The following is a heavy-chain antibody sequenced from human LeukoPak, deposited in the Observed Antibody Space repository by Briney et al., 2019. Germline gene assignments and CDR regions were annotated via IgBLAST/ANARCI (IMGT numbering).Heavy chain of an antibody. V-gene: IGHV4-4*07. J-gene: IGHJ5*02. CDR3: ARDQYHYGSGSHSNWFDP. D-gene: IGHD3-10*01. CDR1: GDSIVSYF. CDR2: IYSTGTT. Sequence: SETLSLTCTVSGDSIVSYFWSWIRQPAGKGLEWIGRIYSTGTTDYNPTLKTRVTMSVDTSRNQFSLKLSSVTAADTAVYYCARDQYHYGSGSHSNWFDPWGQGTLVTVSS.